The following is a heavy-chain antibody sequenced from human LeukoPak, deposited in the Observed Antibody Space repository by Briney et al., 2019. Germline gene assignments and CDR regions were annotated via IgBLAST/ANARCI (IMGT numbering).Heavy chain of an antibody. CDR1: GFTFTSYD. V-gene: IGHV3-48*03. J-gene: IGHJ3*02. CDR2: ISNGGGTI. CDR3: ARSRLWGNDAFDI. Sequence: GGSLRLSCVTSGFTFTSYDFNWVRQAPGKGLEWVSYISNGGGTIYYADSVKGRFTISRDYAKNSLYLQMNSLRAEDTAVYYCARSRLWGNDAFDIWGQGTMVTVSS. D-gene: IGHD7-27*01.